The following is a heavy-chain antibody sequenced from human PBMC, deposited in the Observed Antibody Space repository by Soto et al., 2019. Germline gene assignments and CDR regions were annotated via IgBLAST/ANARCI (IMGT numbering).Heavy chain of an antibody. D-gene: IGHD1-26*01. Sequence: SETLSLTCTVSGGAISNYYWNWIRQPPGKALEWSGYVYYSGSANYNPSHKRRVTMSVDTSKKQFSLKLSSVTAADTAGYYWAWSQYLPHDVFDVWGRGTLVTVSS. V-gene: IGHV4-59*08. CDR1: GGAISNYY. CDR3: AWSQYLPHDVFDV. CDR2: VYYSGSA. J-gene: IGHJ3*01.